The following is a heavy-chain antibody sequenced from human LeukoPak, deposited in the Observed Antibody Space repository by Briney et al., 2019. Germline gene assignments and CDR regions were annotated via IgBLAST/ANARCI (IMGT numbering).Heavy chain of an antibody. CDR2: ISGSGGST. V-gene: IGHV3-23*01. Sequence: PGGSLRLSCAASGFTFSSYAISWVRQAPGKGLEWVSAISGSGGSTYYADSVKGRFTISRDNSKNTLYLQMNSLRAEDTAVYYCAKEGQLRNRGYSGYVSAYYFDYWGQGTLVTVSS. CDR1: GFTFSSYA. CDR3: AKEGQLRNRGYSGYVSAYYFDY. J-gene: IGHJ4*02. D-gene: IGHD5-12*01.